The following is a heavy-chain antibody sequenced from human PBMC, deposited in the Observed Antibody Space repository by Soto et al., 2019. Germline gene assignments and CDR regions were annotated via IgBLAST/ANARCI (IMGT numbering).Heavy chain of an antibody. D-gene: IGHD1-26*01. Sequence: EVQLLESGGGWVQPGGSLRLSCAASGFTFSSYAMNWVRQAPGKGLEWVSVISGSGGSTYYADSVKGRFSISRDRSKNTLYLQMNSLRAEDTAVYYCAKRGSGSYFDYWGQGTLVTVSS. V-gene: IGHV3-23*01. CDR2: ISGSGGST. CDR1: GFTFSSYA. CDR3: AKRGSGSYFDY. J-gene: IGHJ4*02.